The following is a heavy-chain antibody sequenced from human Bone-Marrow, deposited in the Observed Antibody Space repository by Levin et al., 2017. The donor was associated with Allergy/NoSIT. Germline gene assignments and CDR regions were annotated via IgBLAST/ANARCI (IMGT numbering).Heavy chain of an antibody. CDR2: IYYSGST. Sequence: SSETLSLTCTVSGGSISSSSYYWGWIRQPPGKGLEWIGSIYYSGSTYYNPSLKSRVTISVDTSKNQFSLKLSSVTAADTAVYYCARVLLSLDSSGYHKLDYWGQGTLVTVSS. CDR3: ARVLLSLDSSGYHKLDY. CDR1: GGSISSSSYY. J-gene: IGHJ4*02. V-gene: IGHV4-39*01. D-gene: IGHD3-22*01.